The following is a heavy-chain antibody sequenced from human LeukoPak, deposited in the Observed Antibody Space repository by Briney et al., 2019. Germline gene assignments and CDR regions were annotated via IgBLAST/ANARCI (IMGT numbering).Heavy chain of an antibody. CDR1: RFTFSSHW. CDR3: ARGITMAN. D-gene: IGHD3-10*01. Sequence: GGSLRLSCTASRFTFSSHWMNWVRQAPGKGLEWVANIKQDGSERDYVDSVKGRFTISRDDAKNSLYLQMNSLRAEDTAVYYCARGITMANWGQGTLVTVSS. J-gene: IGHJ4*02. CDR2: IKQDGSER. V-gene: IGHV3-7*04.